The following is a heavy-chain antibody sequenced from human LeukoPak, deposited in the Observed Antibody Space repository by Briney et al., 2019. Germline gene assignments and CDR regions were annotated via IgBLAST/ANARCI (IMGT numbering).Heavy chain of an antibody. CDR3: ARGVATQWLGAFFDY. CDR2: IYYSGST. V-gene: IGHV4-61*05. Sequence: SETLSLTCSVSGGSICSSSYYWGWIRQPPGKGLEWIGYIYYSGSTNYNPSLKSRVTISVDTSKNQFSLKLSSVTAADTAVYYCARGVATQWLGAFFDYWGQGTLVTVSS. J-gene: IGHJ4*02. CDR1: GGSICSSSYY. D-gene: IGHD6-19*01.